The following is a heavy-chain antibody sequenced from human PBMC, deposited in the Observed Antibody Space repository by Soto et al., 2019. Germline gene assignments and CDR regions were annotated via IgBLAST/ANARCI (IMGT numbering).Heavy chain of an antibody. CDR2: INQDGIEK. D-gene: IGHD4-17*01. CDR3: SLIPTYYGDYSFDY. V-gene: IGHV3-7*01. Sequence: GGSLRLSCAASGFTFSNYWMSWVRQAPGKGLEWVANINQDGIEKYYVDSVKGRFTISRDNAKNSLYLQVNSLRAEDTAVYYCSLIPTYYGDYSFDYWGQGTQVTVSS. CDR1: GFTFSNYW. J-gene: IGHJ4*02.